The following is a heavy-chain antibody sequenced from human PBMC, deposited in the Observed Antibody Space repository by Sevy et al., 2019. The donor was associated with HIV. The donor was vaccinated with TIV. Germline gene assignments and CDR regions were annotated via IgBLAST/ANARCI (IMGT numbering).Heavy chain of an antibody. CDR2: IKLDGSEK. CDR1: GFTFSNYW. CDR3: ARDCSSTSCFWGLDV. V-gene: IGHV3-7*03. J-gene: IGHJ6*02. D-gene: IGHD2-2*01. Sequence: GGSLRLSCAASGFTFSNYWMSWVRQAPGKGLEWVANIKLDGSEKYYVDSVKGRFTISRDNAKNSLYLQMNSLRAEDTALYYCARDCSSTSCFWGLDVWGQGTTVTVSS.